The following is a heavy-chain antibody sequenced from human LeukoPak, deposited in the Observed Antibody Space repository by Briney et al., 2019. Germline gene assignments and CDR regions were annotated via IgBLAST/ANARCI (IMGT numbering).Heavy chain of an antibody. CDR1: GFTFSDYY. CDR3: ARDQGYQLLSPGGAFDI. D-gene: IGHD2-2*01. V-gene: IGHV3-11*01. Sequence: GGSLRLSCAASGFTFSDYYMSWIRQAPGKGLEWVSYISSSGSIIYYADSVKGRFTISRDNAKNSLYLQMNSLRAEDTAVYYCARDQGYQLLSPGGAFDIWGQGTMVTVSS. CDR2: ISSSGSII. J-gene: IGHJ3*02.